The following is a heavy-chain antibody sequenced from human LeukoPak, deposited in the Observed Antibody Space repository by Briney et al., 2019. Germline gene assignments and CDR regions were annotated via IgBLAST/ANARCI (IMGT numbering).Heavy chain of an antibody. CDR2: ISGSGAGT. CDR3: AKGDQRITMIVVVVTLLY. J-gene: IGHJ4*02. V-gene: IGHV3-23*01. D-gene: IGHD3-22*01. CDR1: GFTFSSYA. Sequence: GGSLRLSCAASGFTFSSYAMSWVRQAPGKGLEWVSTISGSGAGTYYADSVKGRFTVSRDNSKNTLYLQMNSLRAEDTAVYYCAKGDQRITMIVVVVTLLYWGQGTLVTVSS.